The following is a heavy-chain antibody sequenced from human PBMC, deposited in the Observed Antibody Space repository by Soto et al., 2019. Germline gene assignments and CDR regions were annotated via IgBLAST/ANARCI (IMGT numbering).Heavy chain of an antibody. D-gene: IGHD3-10*01. J-gene: IGHJ6*02. CDR2: IYYSGST. CDR3: ARDTMVRGVMLKNYGMDV. V-gene: IGHV4-31*03. Sequence: PSETLSLTCTVSGGSISSGGYYWSWIRQHPGKGLEWIGYIYYSGSTYYNPSLKSRVTISVDTSKNQFSLKLSSVTAADTAVYYCARDTMVRGVMLKNYGMDVWGQGTTVTVSS. CDR1: GGSISSGGYY.